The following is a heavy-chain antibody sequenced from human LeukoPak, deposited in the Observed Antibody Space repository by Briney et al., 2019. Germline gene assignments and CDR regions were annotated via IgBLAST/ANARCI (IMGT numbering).Heavy chain of an antibody. CDR2: INHSGST. D-gene: IGHD2-2*02. V-gene: IGHV4-34*01. Sequence: PSETLSLTCAVYGGSFSGYYWSWIRQPPGKGLEWIGEINHSGSTNYNLSLKSRVTISVDTSKNQFSLKLSSVTAADTAVYYCAGGLGYCSSTSCYTGYYYYYMDVWGKGTTVTVSS. CDR3: AGGLGYCSSTSCYTGYYYYYMDV. CDR1: GGSFSGYY. J-gene: IGHJ6*03.